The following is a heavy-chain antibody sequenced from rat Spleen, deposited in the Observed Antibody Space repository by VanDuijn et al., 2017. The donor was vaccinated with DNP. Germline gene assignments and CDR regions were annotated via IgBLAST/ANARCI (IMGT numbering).Heavy chain of an antibody. V-gene: IGHV5S23*01. CDR2: IGTGGGDT. CDR3: ARVWEP. Sequence: EVQLVESGGGLVQPGGSLKLSCAASGFTFSNYGMAWVRQTPTKGLEWVASIGTGGGDTYYRDSVKGRFTISRDNADNTLHLQMDGLGSEDTATYYCARVWEPWGQGVMVTVSS. D-gene: IGHD1-3*01. CDR1: GFTFSNYG. J-gene: IGHJ2*01.